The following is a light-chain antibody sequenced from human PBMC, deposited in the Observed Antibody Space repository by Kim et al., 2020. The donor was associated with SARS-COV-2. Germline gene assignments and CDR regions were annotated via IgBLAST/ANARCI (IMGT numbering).Light chain of an antibody. V-gene: IGKV2-30*02. CDR3: MQGTHWPPYT. CDR2: MMS. CDR1: QSLVHSDGNIY. Sequence: DVVLTQSPLSLPVTLGQPASISCRSSQSLVHSDGNIYLNWFQQRPGQSPRRLIYMMSNRDSGVPDRFSASGSGSDFTLKISRVEAEDVGVYYCMQGTHWPPYTFGQGTKLEI. J-gene: IGKJ2*01.